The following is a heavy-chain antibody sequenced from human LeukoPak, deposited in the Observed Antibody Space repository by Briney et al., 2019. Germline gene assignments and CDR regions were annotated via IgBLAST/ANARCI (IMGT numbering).Heavy chain of an antibody. CDR2: IIPIFGTA. V-gene: IGHV1-69*13. J-gene: IGHJ6*02. Sequence: ASVKVSCKASGGTFSSYAISWVRQAPGQGLEWMGGIIPIFGTANYAQKFQGRVTITADESTSTAYMELSSLRSEDTAVYYCARGDRGIVGATYSDYYYYYGMDVWGQGTTVTVSS. CDR1: GGTFSSYA. CDR3: ARGDRGIVGATYSDYYYYYGMDV. D-gene: IGHD1-26*01.